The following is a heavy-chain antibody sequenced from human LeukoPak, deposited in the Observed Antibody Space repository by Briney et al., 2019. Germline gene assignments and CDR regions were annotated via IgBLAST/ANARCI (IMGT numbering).Heavy chain of an antibody. V-gene: IGHV4-39*01. CDR1: GGSISSSSYY. D-gene: IGHD5-24*01. CDR3: ARHNGDGYKPAHIDY. Sequence: PSETLSLTCTVPGGSISSSSYYWGWIRQPPGKGLEWIGSIYYSGSTYYNPSPKSRVTISVDTSKNQFSLKLSSVTAADTAVYYCARHNGDGYKPAHIDYWGQGTLVTVSS. J-gene: IGHJ4*02. CDR2: IYYSGST.